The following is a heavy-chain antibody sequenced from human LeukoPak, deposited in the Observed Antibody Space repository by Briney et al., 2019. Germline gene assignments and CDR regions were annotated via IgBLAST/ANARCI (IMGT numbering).Heavy chain of an antibody. CDR1: GGSISSGSYY. V-gene: IGHV4-61*02. CDR2: IYTSGST. Sequence: PSQTLSLTCTVSGGSISSGSYYWSWIRQPAGKGLEWIGRIYTSGSTNYNPSLKSRVTISVDTSENQFSLNLRSVTSADTAVYFCTRVSIHGDSDYWGQGTLVTVSS. CDR3: TRVSIHGDSDY. J-gene: IGHJ4*02.